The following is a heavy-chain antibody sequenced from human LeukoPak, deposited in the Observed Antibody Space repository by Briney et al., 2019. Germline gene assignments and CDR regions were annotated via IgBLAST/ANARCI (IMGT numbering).Heavy chain of an antibody. J-gene: IGHJ3*02. CDR3: AKARRYSSSLSAFDI. D-gene: IGHD6-13*01. V-gene: IGHV3-23*01. CDR1: GFTFSIYA. Sequence: GGSLRLSCAACGFTFSIYAMSWVRQAPGKGLEWVSAISGSGGSTYYADSVKGRFTISRDNSKNTLYLQMNSLRAEDTAVYYCAKARRYSSSLSAFDIWGQGTMVTVSS. CDR2: ISGSGGST.